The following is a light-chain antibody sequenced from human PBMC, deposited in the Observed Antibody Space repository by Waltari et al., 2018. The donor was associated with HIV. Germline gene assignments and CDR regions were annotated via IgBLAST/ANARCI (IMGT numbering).Light chain of an antibody. CDR3: QHYGSSL. Sequence: EIVLTQSPGTLSLSPGARATLSCRASQSVTSSYLAWYQQKPGRAPRLLIYAASSRATGIPDRFSGIGSGTDFTLTISRLEPEDFAVYYCQHYGSSLFGPGTKVDIK. V-gene: IGKV3-20*01. CDR1: QSVTSSY. CDR2: AAS. J-gene: IGKJ3*01.